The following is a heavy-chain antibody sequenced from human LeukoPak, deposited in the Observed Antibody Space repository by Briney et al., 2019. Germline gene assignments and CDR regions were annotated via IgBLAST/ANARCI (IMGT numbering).Heavy chain of an antibody. Sequence: ASVKVSCKASGYTFTDYYMNWVRQAPGQGLEWMGWINSDSGFTKYAQKFQGRVTMTRDTSITTVYMDLTRLTSDDTAVYYCARNFDMKGFDPWGQGTLVTVSS. CDR1: GYTFTDYY. J-gene: IGHJ5*02. D-gene: IGHD3-9*01. V-gene: IGHV1-2*02. CDR2: INSDSGFT. CDR3: ARNFDMKGFDP.